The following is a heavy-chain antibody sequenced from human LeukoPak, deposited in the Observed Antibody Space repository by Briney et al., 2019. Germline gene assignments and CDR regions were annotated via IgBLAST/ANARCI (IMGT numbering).Heavy chain of an antibody. CDR3: VRSIDY. CDR1: GFTFSSYW. V-gene: IGHV3-7*01. Sequence: GGSLRLSCVASGFTFSSYWMSWVRQAPGKGLEWAANISPDGSGTFYVDSVKGRFTVSRDNAKNSLSLQMNSLRVEDTAMYYCVRSIDYWGQGNLVTVSS. CDR2: ISPDGSGT. J-gene: IGHJ4*02.